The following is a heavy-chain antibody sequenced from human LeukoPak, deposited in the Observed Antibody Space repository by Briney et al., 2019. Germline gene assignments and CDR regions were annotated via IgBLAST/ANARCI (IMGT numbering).Heavy chain of an antibody. J-gene: IGHJ3*02. Sequence: SVTVSFKASVGTFISYAISWVRQAPGQGLAWMGRIIPILGIANYAQKFQGRVTITADKSTSTAYMELSSLRSEDTAVYYCARGWDIVVVVAATHDAFDIWGQGTMVTVSS. CDR2: IIPILGIA. D-gene: IGHD2-15*01. CDR3: ARGWDIVVVVAATHDAFDI. V-gene: IGHV1-69*04. CDR1: VGTFISYA.